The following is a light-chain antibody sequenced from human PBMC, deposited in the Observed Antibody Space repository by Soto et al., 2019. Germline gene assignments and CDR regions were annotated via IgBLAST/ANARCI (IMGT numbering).Light chain of an antibody. CDR1: QGISSY. CDR3: QQLNSYPLFT. J-gene: IGKJ3*01. CDR2: AAS. V-gene: IGKV1-9*01. Sequence: DLQLTQSPSFLSASVGDRVTITCRASQGISSYLAWYQQKPGKAPKLLIYAASTLQSGVPSRFSGSVSRTKFTLTISSLQPEDFATYYCQQLNSYPLFTFGPGTKVDIK.